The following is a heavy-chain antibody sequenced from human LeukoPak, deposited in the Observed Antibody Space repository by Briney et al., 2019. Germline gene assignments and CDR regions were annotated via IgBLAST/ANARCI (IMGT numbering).Heavy chain of an antibody. CDR2: IKQDGSEK. Sequence: PGGSLRLSCAASGFTFSSYWMSWVRQAPGKGLEGVANIKQDGSEKYYVDSVKGRFTISRDNAKNSLYLQMNSLRAEDTAVYYCARVIDSSGWFVWNYFDYWGQGTLVTVSS. CDR3: ARVIDSSGWFVWNYFDY. D-gene: IGHD6-19*01. CDR1: GFTFSSYW. V-gene: IGHV3-7*01. J-gene: IGHJ4*02.